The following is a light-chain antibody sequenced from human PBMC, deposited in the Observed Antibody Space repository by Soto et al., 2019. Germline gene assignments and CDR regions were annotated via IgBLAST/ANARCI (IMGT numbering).Light chain of an antibody. Sequence: QSVLAQPPSASGSPGQSVTISCTGTSSDVGGYNYVSWYQQHPGKAPKLMIYEVSKRPSGAPDRFSGSKSGNTASLTVSGLQAEDEADYYCSSYAGSNIRYVFGTGTKVPVL. CDR1: SSDVGGYNY. CDR3: SSYAGSNIRYV. V-gene: IGLV2-8*01. J-gene: IGLJ1*01. CDR2: EVS.